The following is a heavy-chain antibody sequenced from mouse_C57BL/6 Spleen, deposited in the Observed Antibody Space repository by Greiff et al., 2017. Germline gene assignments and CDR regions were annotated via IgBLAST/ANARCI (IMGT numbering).Heavy chain of an antibody. CDR2: IYPGSGST. Sequence: QVQLQQPGAELVKPGASVKMSCKASGYTFTSYWITWVKQRPGQGLEWIGDIYPGSGSTNYNEKFKSKATLTVDTSSSTAYMQPSSLTSEDSAVYYCARRYYGSGYWYFDVWGTGTTVTVSS. V-gene: IGHV1-55*01. CDR1: GYTFTSYW. D-gene: IGHD1-1*01. CDR3: ARRYYGSGYWYFDV. J-gene: IGHJ1*03.